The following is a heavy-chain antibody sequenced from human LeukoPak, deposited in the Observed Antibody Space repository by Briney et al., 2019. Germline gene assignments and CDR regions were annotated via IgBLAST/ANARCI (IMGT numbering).Heavy chain of an antibody. D-gene: IGHD3-22*01. CDR2: ISSSSSYI. V-gene: IGHV3-21*01. Sequence: PGGSLRLSCAASGFTFSSYSMNWVRQAPGKGLEWVSSISSSSSYIYYADSVKGRFTISRDNAKNSLYLQMNSLRAEDTAVYYCARVKGYYDSSGALGYWGQGTLVTVSS. J-gene: IGHJ4*02. CDR3: ARVKGYYDSSGALGY. CDR1: GFTFSSYS.